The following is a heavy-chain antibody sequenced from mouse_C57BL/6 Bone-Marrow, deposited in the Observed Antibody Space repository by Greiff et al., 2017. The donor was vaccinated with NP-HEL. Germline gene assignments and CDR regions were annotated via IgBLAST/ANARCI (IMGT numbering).Heavy chain of an antibody. Sequence: EVQLQQSGAELVRPGASVKLSCTASGFNIKDDYMHWVKQRPEQGLEWIGWIDPENGDTEYASKFQGKATITADTSSNPAYLQLSSLTSEDTAVYYCTTWFFDYWGQGTTLTVSS. CDR3: TTWFFDY. J-gene: IGHJ2*01. CDR2: IDPENGDT. D-gene: IGHD2-2*01. V-gene: IGHV14-4*01. CDR1: GFNIKDDY.